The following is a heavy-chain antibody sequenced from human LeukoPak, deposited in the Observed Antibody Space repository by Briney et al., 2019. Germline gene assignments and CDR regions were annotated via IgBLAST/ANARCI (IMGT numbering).Heavy chain of an antibody. CDR3: ARERGYCSDADCYGADS. D-gene: IGHD2-21*02. V-gene: IGHV7-4-1*02. Sequence: ASVKVSCKASGYTFTNYAMNWVRQAPGQGLEWMGWINTNTGNPTYAPGFTGRFVFSLDTSVSTAYLQISSLKAEDTVVYYCARERGYCSDADCYGADSWGQGTLVTVSS. CDR2: INTNTGNP. CDR1: GYTFTNYA. J-gene: IGHJ4*02.